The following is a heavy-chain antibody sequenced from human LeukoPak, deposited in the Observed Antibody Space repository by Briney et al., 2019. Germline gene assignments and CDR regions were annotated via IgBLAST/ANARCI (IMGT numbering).Heavy chain of an antibody. CDR2: ISGSGAST. V-gene: IGHV3-23*01. CDR3: ARTAARDN. D-gene: IGHD6-25*01. CDR1: GFTFSNHA. J-gene: IGHJ4*02. Sequence: GSLRLSCAASGFTFSNHAMNWVRQAPGKGLEWVSAISGSGASTYFADSVRGRFTISRDNSKNTLYLQMNSLRAEDTAIYYCARTAARDNWGQGTLVTVSS.